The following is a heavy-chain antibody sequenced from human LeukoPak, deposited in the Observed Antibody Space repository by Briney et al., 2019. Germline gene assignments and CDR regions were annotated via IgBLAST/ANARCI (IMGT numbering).Heavy chain of an antibody. CDR2: TYSGGST. J-gene: IGHJ4*02. CDR3: ARGFDYYDSSGDY. D-gene: IGHD3-22*01. V-gene: IGHV3-53*01. Sequence: GGSLRLSCAASGFTVSSNYMSWVRQAPGKGLDWISVTYSGGSTYYADSVKGRFTISRDNAKNSLYLQMNSLRAEDTAVYYCARGFDYYDSSGDYWGQGTLVTVSS. CDR1: GFTVSSNY.